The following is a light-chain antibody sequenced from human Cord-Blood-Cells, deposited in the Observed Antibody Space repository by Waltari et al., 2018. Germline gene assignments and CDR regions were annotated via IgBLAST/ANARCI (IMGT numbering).Light chain of an antibody. Sequence: QSALTQPASVSGSPGQSITISCTGTSSDVGGYNYVSWYQQHPGKAPKLMIYDVSNPPSGFSNRFSGSKSGNTASLTISGLQAEDEADYYCSSYTSSSTFVVFGGGTKLTVL. J-gene: IGLJ2*01. CDR3: SSYTSSSTFVV. V-gene: IGLV2-14*01. CDR2: DVS. CDR1: SSDVGGYNY.